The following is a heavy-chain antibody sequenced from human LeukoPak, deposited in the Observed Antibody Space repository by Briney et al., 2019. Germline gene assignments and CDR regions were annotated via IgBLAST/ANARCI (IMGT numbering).Heavy chain of an antibody. J-gene: IGHJ3*02. CDR2: IYYSGST. CDR3: ARRGVCTNGVCQLGAFDI. D-gene: IGHD2-8*01. Sequence: SETLSLTCTVSGGSISSGDYYWSWIRQPPGKGQEWIGYIYYSGSTYYNPSLKSRVTISVDTSKDQFSLKLSSVTAADTAVYYCARRGVCTNGVCQLGAFDIWGQGTMVTVSS. V-gene: IGHV4-30-4*01. CDR1: GGSISSGDYY.